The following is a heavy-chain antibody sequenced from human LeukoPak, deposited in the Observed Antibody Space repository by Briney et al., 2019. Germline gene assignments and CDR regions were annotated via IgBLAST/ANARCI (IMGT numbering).Heavy chain of an antibody. CDR3: ARYTTAGYSSGWYGPSFDY. CDR1: GFTFSSYW. Sequence: PGGSLRLSCAASGFTFSSYWMSWVRQAPGKGLEWVAFIGYDGSNKYYADSVKGRFTISRDNSKNTLYLQMNSLRAEDTAVYYCARYTTAGYSSGWYGPSFDYWGQGTLVTVSS. J-gene: IGHJ4*02. V-gene: IGHV3-33*08. D-gene: IGHD6-19*01. CDR2: IGYDGSNK.